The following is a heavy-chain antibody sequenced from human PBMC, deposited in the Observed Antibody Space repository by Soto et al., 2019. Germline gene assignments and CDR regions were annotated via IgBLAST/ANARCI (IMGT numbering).Heavy chain of an antibody. J-gene: IGHJ5*02. Sequence: SETLSLTCTVSGGSISSGGYYWSWIRQHPGKGLEWIGYIYYSGSTYYNPSLKSRVTISVDTSKNQFSLKLSSVTAADTAVYYCARGRITMVRGVIIRANWFDPWGQGTLVTVSS. CDR2: IYYSGST. V-gene: IGHV4-31*02. CDR1: GGSISSGGYY. CDR3: ARGRITMVRGVIIRANWFDP. D-gene: IGHD3-10*01.